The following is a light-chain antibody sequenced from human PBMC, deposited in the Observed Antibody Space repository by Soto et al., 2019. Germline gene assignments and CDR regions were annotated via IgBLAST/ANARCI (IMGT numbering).Light chain of an antibody. Sequence: QSVLTQPASVSGSPGQSLSISCTGASSVVGRSNFVSWYQQYPGHAPKLLIYEVIKRPSGVSHRFSGSRSGNTASLTISGLQAEDEADYYCCSDVGSDYFFGTGTKVTVL. CDR3: CSDVGSDYF. CDR2: EVI. J-gene: IGLJ1*01. CDR1: SSVVGRSNF. V-gene: IGLV2-23*02.